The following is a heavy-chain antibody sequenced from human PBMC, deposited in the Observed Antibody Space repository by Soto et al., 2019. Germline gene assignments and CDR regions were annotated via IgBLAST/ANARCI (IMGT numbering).Heavy chain of an antibody. J-gene: IGHJ6*02. CDR2: IIPIFGTA. V-gene: IGHV1-69*01. D-gene: IGHD2-21*01. Sequence: KVSCKASGGTFSSYAISWVRQAPGQGLEWMGGIIPIFGTANYAQKFQGRVTITADESTSTAYMELSSLRSEDTAVYYCARESYGQADYYYGMDVWGQGTTVTVSS. CDR1: GGTFSSYA. CDR3: ARESYGQADYYYGMDV.